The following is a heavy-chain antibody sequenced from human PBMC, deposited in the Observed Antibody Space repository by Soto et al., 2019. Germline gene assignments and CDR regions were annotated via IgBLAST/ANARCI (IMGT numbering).Heavy chain of an antibody. Sequence: SETLSLTCTVSGGSISSSSYYWAWIRQPPGKGLEWIGSIYYSGSTYYNPSLKSRVTISVDTSKNQFSLKLSSVTAADTAVYYCAQYLGYCSGGSCSDWFDPWGQGTLVTVSS. CDR2: IYYSGST. CDR3: AQYLGYCSGGSCSDWFDP. J-gene: IGHJ5*02. V-gene: IGHV4-39*01. D-gene: IGHD2-15*01. CDR1: GGSISSSSYY.